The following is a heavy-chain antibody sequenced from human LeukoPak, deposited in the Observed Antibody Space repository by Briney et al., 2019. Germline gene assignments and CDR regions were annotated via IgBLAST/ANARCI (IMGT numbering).Heavy chain of an antibody. V-gene: IGHV3-21*06. Sequence: GGSLRLSCAASGFTFNNFGMIWLRQAPGNGLERFSSISTTSYYIKYSDSVKGRFNISRDNAKNSLSLQMNSLRVEDTAVYFCARDVGDYDCWSGLNALDLWGQGTVVTVSS. D-gene: IGHD3-3*01. J-gene: IGHJ3*01. CDR3: ARDVGDYDCWSGLNALDL. CDR2: ISTTSYYI. CDR1: GFTFNNFG.